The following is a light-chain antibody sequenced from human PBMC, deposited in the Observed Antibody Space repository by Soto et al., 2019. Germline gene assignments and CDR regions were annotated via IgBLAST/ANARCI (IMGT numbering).Light chain of an antibody. V-gene: IGLV2-14*01. CDR1: GGDIGAYNY. CDR2: GVT. Sequence: QSVRTQPACVSGSLGQSITLSCTGSGGDIGAYNYVSWYQQHPGKAPKLIIYGVTHRSSGVSSRFSASKSAYTASLTISALQAEDEADYYCSSFTTTYFYVFGPGTKVTVL. J-gene: IGLJ1*01. CDR3: SSFTTTYFYV.